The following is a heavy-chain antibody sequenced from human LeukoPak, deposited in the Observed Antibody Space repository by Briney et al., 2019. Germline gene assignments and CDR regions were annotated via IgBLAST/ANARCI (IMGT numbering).Heavy chain of an antibody. D-gene: IGHD3-16*01. V-gene: IGHV3-21*01. Sequence: GGSLRLSCAASGFTFSSYSMNWVRQAPGKGLEWVSSISSSSSYIYYADSVKGRFTISRDNAKNSLYLQMNSLRAEDTAVYYCAREILRGSDAFDIWGQGTMVTVPS. J-gene: IGHJ3*02. CDR1: GFTFSSYS. CDR2: ISSSSSYI. CDR3: AREILRGSDAFDI.